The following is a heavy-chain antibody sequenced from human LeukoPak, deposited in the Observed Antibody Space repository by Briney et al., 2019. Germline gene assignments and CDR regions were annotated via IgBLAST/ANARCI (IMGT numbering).Heavy chain of an antibody. CDR2: ISGSGGST. J-gene: IGHJ4*02. V-gene: IGHV3-23*01. D-gene: IGHD3-22*01. Sequence: TGGSLRLSCAASGFTFSSYAMSWVRQAPGKGLEWVSAISGSGGSTYYADSVKGRFTISRDNSKNTLYLQMSSLRAEDTAVYYCAKNSDAYDSSGYYDYWGQGTLVTVSS. CDR3: AKNSDAYDSSGYYDY. CDR1: GFTFSSYA.